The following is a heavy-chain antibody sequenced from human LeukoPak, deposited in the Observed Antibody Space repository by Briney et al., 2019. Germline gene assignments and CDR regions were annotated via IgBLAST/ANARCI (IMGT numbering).Heavy chain of an antibody. V-gene: IGHV3-21*01. J-gene: IGHJ4*02. CDR1: GFTFSDYS. Sequence: KPGGSLRLSCAASGFTFSDYSMNWVRKAPGKGLEWVSFISGRGSYIYYVESVKGRSTISRDNAKNSVYLEMHRLRAEDTAVYYCAAYDSSGYVDYWGQGTLVTVSS. CDR3: AAYDSSGYVDY. D-gene: IGHD3-22*01. CDR2: ISGRGSYI.